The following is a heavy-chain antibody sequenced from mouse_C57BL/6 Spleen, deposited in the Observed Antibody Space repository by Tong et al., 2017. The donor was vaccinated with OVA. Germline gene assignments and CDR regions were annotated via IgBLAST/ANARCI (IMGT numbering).Heavy chain of an antibody. D-gene: IGHD1-1*01. CDR3: TRLWYYGSRRYFDV. Sequence: EVQLQESGAELVRPGASVKLSCTASGFNIKYYYMHWVKQRPEQGLEWIGRIDPEDGDTEYAPKFQGKATMTADKSSSTAYMELRSLTSEDSAVYYCTRLWYYGSRRYFDVWGTGTTVTVSS. V-gene: IGHV14-1*01. J-gene: IGHJ1*03. CDR2: IDPEDGDT. CDR1: GFNIKYYY.